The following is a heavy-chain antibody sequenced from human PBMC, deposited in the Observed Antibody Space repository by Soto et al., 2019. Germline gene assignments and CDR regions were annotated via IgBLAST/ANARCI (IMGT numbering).Heavy chain of an antibody. J-gene: IGHJ6*02. CDR1: GYTFTSYA. CDR2: INAGNGNT. V-gene: IGHV1-3*01. Sequence: ASVKVACKASGYTFTSYAMHWVRQAPGQRLEWMGWINAGNGNTKYSQKFQGRVTITRDTSASTAYMELSSLTAEDTSVYYCARGGKIAVAGHDNYYYYYGMDVWGQGTTVTVSS. CDR3: ARGGKIAVAGHDNYYYYYGMDV. D-gene: IGHD6-19*01.